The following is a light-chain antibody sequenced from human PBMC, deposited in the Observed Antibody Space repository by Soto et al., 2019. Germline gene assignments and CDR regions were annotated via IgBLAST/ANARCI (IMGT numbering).Light chain of an antibody. CDR2: EVT. J-gene: IGLJ1*01. V-gene: IGLV2-8*01. CDR3: SSYVGGNNYV. CDR1: SSDVGGYNY. Sequence: QSALTQPPSASGSPGQSVTLSCTGTSSDVGGYNYVSWYQQHPGKAPKLIIYEVTKRPSGVPDRFSGSKSGNTASLTVSGLQAEDEADYYGSSYVGGNNYVFGTGTKLTVL.